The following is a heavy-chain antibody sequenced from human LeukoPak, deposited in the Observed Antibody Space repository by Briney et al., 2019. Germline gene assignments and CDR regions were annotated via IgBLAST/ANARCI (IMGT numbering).Heavy chain of an antibody. CDR3: ARHGHYDSSGYPPIDY. CDR1: GGPIRSYY. Sequence: SETLSLTCSVSGGPIRSYYWSWLRQPPGKGLEGKGLEWIGYIYYGGSTSGSTNYNPSLKSRVTISVDTSKNQFSLKLSSVTAADTAVYYCARHGHYDSSGYPPIDYWGQGTLVTVSS. D-gene: IGHD3-22*01. J-gene: IGHJ4*02. V-gene: IGHV4-59*08. CDR2: IYYGGSTSGST.